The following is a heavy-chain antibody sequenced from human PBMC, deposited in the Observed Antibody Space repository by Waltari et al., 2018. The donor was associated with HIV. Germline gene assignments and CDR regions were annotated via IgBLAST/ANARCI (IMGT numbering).Heavy chain of an antibody. CDR1: GFTFSGSA. CDR3: TRHMVSALYSLDY. D-gene: IGHD1-26*01. V-gene: IGHV3-73*02. Sequence: EVQLVESGGGLVQPGGSLKLSCAASGFTFSGSAIHWVRQASGKGLEWVGRIRSKANSYATAYAASVKGRFTISRDDSKNTAYLQMNSLKTEDTAVYYCTRHMVSALYSLDYWGQGTLVTVSS. J-gene: IGHJ4*02. CDR2: IRSKANSYAT.